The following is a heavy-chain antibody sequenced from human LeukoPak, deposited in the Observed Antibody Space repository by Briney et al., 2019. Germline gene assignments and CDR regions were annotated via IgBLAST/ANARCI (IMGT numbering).Heavy chain of an antibody. CDR3: ARDDSKGYYYGMDV. D-gene: IGHD4-11*01. J-gene: IGHJ6*02. V-gene: IGHV3-33*01. Sequence: GGSLRLSCAESGFTFSSYGMHWVRQAPGKGLEWVAVIWYDGSNKYYADSVKGRFTISRDNSKNTLYLQMNSLRAEDTAVYYCARDDSKGYYYGMDVWGQGTTVTVSS. CDR2: IWYDGSNK. CDR1: GFTFSSYG.